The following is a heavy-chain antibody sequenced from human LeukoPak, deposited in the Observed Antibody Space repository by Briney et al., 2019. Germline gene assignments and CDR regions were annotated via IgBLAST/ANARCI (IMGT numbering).Heavy chain of an antibody. Sequence: SETLSLTCTVSGGSISSYYWSWIRQPPGKGLEWIGYIYYSGSTNYNPSLKSRVTISVDTSKNQFSLKLSSVTAADTAVYYCARQRGAVPPYYYYYYMDVWGKGTTVTVSS. D-gene: IGHD1-26*01. CDR3: ARQRGAVPPYYYYYYMDV. J-gene: IGHJ6*03. CDR2: IYYSGST. V-gene: IGHV4-59*08. CDR1: GGSISSYY.